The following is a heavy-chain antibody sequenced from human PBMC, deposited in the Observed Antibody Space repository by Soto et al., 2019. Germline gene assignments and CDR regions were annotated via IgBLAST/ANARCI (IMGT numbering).Heavy chain of an antibody. V-gene: IGHV3-30*18. CDR2: ISYDGSNK. CDR1: GFTFSSYG. Sequence: QVQLVESGGGVVQPGRSLRLSCAASGFTFSSYGMHWVRQAPGKGLEWVAVISYDGSNKYYADSVKGRFTISRDNSKNTLYLQMNSLRAEDTAVYYCAKDLRYSLAPDYYYGMDVW. J-gene: IGHJ6*01. CDR3: AKDLRYSLAPDYYYGMDV. D-gene: IGHD4-4*01.